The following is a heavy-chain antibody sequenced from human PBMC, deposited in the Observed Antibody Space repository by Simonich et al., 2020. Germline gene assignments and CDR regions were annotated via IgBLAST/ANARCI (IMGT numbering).Heavy chain of an antibody. Sequence: QVQLVQSGAEVKKPGASVKVSCKASGYTFTSYGISWVRQAPGQGLEWMGWISTYNGNTNYAQKIQGRVTMTKDTSTSTAYMELRSLRSDDTAVYYCARASRGTWWYYYFDYWGQGTLVTVSS. CDR2: ISTYNGNT. CDR1: GYTFTSYG. J-gene: IGHJ4*02. V-gene: IGHV1-18*01. CDR3: ARASRGTWWYYYFDY. D-gene: IGHD2-15*01.